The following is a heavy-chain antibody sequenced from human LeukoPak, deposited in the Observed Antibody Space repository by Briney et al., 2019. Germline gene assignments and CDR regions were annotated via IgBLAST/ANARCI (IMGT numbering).Heavy chain of an antibody. CDR2: IFPGDSDT. Sequence: GEPLKISCKGSGYNFAVYWIGWVRQMPGKGLEWMGIIFPGDSDTKYSPSFQGQVNISADKSISTAYLHWSSLKASDTATYYCARDLAYCGGDCFSDAFDVWGQGTMVTVSS. J-gene: IGHJ3*01. D-gene: IGHD2-21*02. CDR1: GYNFAVYW. V-gene: IGHV5-51*01. CDR3: ARDLAYCGGDCFSDAFDV.